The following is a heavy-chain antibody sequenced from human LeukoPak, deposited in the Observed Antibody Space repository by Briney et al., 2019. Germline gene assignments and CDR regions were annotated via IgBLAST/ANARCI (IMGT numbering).Heavy chain of an antibody. CDR1: GYTFTSYG. V-gene: IGHV1-18*01. CDR3: ARDPPYYYDSSGYYYAIFDS. CDR2: ISAYNGNT. D-gene: IGHD3-22*01. J-gene: IGHJ4*02. Sequence: GASVKVSCKASGYTFTSYGISWVRQAPGQGLEWMGWISAYNGNTNYAQKLQGRVTMTTDTSTSTAYMELRSLRSDDTAVYYCARDPPYYYDSSGYYYAIFDSGGKGTLVTVS.